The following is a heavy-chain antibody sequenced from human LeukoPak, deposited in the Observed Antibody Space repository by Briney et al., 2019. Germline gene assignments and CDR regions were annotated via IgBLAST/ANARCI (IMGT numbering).Heavy chain of an antibody. Sequence: RTGGSLRLSCAASGFTFSTSWMHWVRQAPGKGLVWVSRINTDGSSTTYADSVKGRFTVSRDNAKNTLYLQMNSLRADDTAIYYCTKRGPTGTNDYWGQGTLVTVSS. J-gene: IGHJ4*02. CDR3: TKRGPTGTNDY. CDR2: INTDGSST. D-gene: IGHD1-7*01. CDR1: GFTFSTSW. V-gene: IGHV3-74*01.